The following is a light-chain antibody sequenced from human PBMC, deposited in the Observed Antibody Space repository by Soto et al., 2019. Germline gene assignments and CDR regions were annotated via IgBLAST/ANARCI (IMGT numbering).Light chain of an antibody. V-gene: IGKV3-20*01. Sequence: EIVMTQSPGTLSLSPGERATISCRASQVIGSRYLAWYHQKSGQAPRLLIYGASSRATGIPDRFSGSGSGTDFTLTISRLEPENFGVYYCQQFGSSIPHTFGQGTKLEI. CDR1: QVIGSRY. CDR2: GAS. J-gene: IGKJ2*01. CDR3: QQFGSSIPHT.